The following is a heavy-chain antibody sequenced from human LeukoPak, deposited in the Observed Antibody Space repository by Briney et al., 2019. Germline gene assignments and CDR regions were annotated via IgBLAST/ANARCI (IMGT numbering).Heavy chain of an antibody. V-gene: IGHV1-2*06. J-gene: IGHJ4*02. Sequence: EASVKVSCKASGHTFTGYYMHWVRQAPGQGLEWMGRINPNSGGTNYAQKFQGRVTMTRDTSISTAYMELSRLKSDDTAVYYCARAGYSGYDFIDYWGQGTLVTVSS. D-gene: IGHD5-12*01. CDR3: ARAGYSGYDFIDY. CDR2: INPNSGGT. CDR1: GHTFTGYY.